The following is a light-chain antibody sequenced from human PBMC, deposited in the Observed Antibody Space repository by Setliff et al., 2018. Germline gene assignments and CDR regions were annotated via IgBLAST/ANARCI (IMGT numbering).Light chain of an antibody. J-gene: IGLJ1*01. V-gene: IGLV2-14*01. Sequence: QSALTQPASVSGSPGQSSTISCTGTSSDVGGYNYVSWYQQPPGKAPKLMIYDVSKRPSGVSNRFSGSKSGNTASLTISGLQAEDEADYYCSSYTSSSTDVFGTGTKVTVL. CDR1: SSDVGGYNY. CDR2: DVS. CDR3: SSYTSSSTDV.